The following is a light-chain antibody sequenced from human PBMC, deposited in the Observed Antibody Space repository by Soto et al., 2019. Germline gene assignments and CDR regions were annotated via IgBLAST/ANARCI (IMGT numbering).Light chain of an antibody. Sequence: QSVLTQPPSVSGAPGQRVTISCTGSSSNIGAGYDVHWYQQLPGTAPKLLIYGNSNRPSGVPDRFSGSKSGTSASLAITGLQAEDAAVYYCQSYDSSLSDVVFGGGTKLTVL. CDR1: SSNIGAGYD. CDR2: GNS. J-gene: IGLJ2*01. V-gene: IGLV1-40*01. CDR3: QSYDSSLSDVV.